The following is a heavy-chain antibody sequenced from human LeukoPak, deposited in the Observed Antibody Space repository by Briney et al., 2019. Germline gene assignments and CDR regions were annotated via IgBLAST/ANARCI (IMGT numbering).Heavy chain of an antibody. CDR1: GYTFTDYY. CDR3: ATTKRVVTTPPSDY. CDR2: VDPEDGET. V-gene: IGHV1-69-2*01. J-gene: IGHJ4*02. D-gene: IGHD4-23*01. Sequence: ASVKVSCKVSGYTFTDYYMHWVQQAPGKGLEWMGLVDPEDGETIYAEKFQGRVTITADTSTDTAYMELSSLRSEDTAVYYCATTKRVVTTPPSDYWGQGTLVTVSS.